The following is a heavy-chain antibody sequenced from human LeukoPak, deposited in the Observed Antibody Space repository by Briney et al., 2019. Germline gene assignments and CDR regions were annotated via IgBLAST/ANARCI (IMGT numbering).Heavy chain of an antibody. Sequence: PSETLSLTCTVSGGSISSSSYYWGWIRQPPGKGREWIGNIYYSGGTYYNPSVKSRVTISVDTSKNQFSLKLSSVTAADTAVYYCARNRPYCSSTSCRGGWFDPWGQGTLVTVSS. V-gene: IGHV4-39*01. CDR1: GGSISSSSYY. D-gene: IGHD2-2*01. CDR3: ARNRPYCSSTSCRGGWFDP. J-gene: IGHJ5*02. CDR2: IYYSGGT.